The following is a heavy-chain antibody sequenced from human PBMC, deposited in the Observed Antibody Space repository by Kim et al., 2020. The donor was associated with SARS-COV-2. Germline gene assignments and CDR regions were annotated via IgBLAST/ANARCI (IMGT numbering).Heavy chain of an antibody. CDR1: GFIVSSHY. Sequence: GGSLRLSCAASGFIVSSHYLSWVRQAPGKGLEWVSVIYSGDSAYYSDSVKGRFTFSRDNSRSALYLEMNSLRAEDTAVYYCAKLRGTTAGTLYYFDYWGQGTLVTVSS. J-gene: IGHJ4*02. CDR3: AKLRGTTAGTLYYFDY. D-gene: IGHD1-1*01. V-gene: IGHV3-66*02. CDR2: IYSGDSA.